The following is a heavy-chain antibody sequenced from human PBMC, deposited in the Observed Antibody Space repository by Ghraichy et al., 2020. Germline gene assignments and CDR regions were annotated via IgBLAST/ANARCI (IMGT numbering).Heavy chain of an antibody. D-gene: IGHD2-2*01. CDR3: ARARPHIVVVPAAIGSNWFDP. CDR2: INPNSGGT. CDR1: GYTFTGYY. J-gene: IGHJ5*02. V-gene: IGHV1-2*06. Sequence: AAVKVSCKASGYTFTGYYMHWVRQAPGQGLEWMGRINPNSGGTNYAQKFQGRVTMTRDTSISTAYMELSRLRSDDTAVYYCARARPHIVVVPAAIGSNWFDPWGQGTLVTVSS.